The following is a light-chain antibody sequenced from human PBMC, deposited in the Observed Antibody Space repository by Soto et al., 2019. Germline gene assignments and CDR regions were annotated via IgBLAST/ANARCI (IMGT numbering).Light chain of an antibody. Sequence: DIQMTQSPSSLSASVGDIVTITCRASQTISTYLNWYQHKAGKAPKLLIYSASNMQSGVPSRFSGSGSGTDFTLTISSLQPEDFATYYRQQSHSTPLTFSGGTKVDIK. CDR3: QQSHSTPLT. J-gene: IGKJ4*01. V-gene: IGKV1-39*01. CDR1: QTISTY. CDR2: SAS.